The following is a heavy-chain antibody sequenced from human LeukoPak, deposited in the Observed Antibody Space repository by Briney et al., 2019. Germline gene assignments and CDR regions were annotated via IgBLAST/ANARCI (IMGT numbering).Heavy chain of an antibody. CDR2: IKQDGSEK. CDR1: GFTFSSYW. Sequence: PGGSLRLSCAASGFTFSSYWMSWVRQAPGKGLEWVANIKQDGSEKYYVDSVKGRFTISRDNAKSSLYLQMNSLRAEDTAVYYCARDSSPNKYYYDSSGYSYWGQGTLVTVYS. V-gene: IGHV3-7*01. D-gene: IGHD3-22*01. CDR3: ARDSSPNKYYYDSSGYSY. J-gene: IGHJ4*02.